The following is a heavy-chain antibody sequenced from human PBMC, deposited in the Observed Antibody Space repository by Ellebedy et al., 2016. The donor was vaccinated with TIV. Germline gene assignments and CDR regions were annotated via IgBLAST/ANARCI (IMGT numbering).Heavy chain of an antibody. CDR2: INPSGGST. V-gene: IGHV1-46*01. CDR3: ARENIVVVGYYYYGMDV. Sequence: ASVKVSXXASGYTFTSYYMHWVRQAPGQGLEWMGIINPSGGSTSYAQKFQGRVTMTWDTSTSTVYMELSSLRSEDTAVYYCARENIVVVGYYYYGMDVWGQGTTVTVSS. CDR1: GYTFTSYY. D-gene: IGHD2-2*01. J-gene: IGHJ6*02.